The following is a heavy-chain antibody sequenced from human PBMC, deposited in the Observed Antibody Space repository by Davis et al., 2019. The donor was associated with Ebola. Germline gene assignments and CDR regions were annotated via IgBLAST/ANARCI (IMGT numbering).Heavy chain of an antibody. J-gene: IGHJ6*03. V-gene: IGHV3-7*03. Sequence: PGGSLRLSCAASGFTFSSYWMSWVRQAPGKGLEWVANIKQDGSEKYYVDSVKGRFTISRDNAKNSLYLQMNSLRAEDTAVYYCARDHPYYDFWSGYFYYYYMDVWGKGTTVTVSS. D-gene: IGHD3-3*01. CDR2: IKQDGSEK. CDR3: ARDHPYYDFWSGYFYYYYMDV. CDR1: GFTFSSYW.